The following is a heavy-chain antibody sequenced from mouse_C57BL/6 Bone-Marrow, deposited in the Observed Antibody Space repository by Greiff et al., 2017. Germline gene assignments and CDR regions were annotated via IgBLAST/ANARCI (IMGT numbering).Heavy chain of an antibody. CDR3: ARNSNYYYAMDY. Sequence: LVEPGASVKISCKASGYAFSSSWMNWVKQRPGKGLEWIGRIYPGDGDTNYNGKFKGKATLTADKSSSTAYMQLSSLTSEDSAVYFCARNSNYYYAMDYWGQGTSVTVSS. V-gene: IGHV1-82*01. J-gene: IGHJ4*01. CDR2: IYPGDGDT. CDR1: GYAFSSSW. D-gene: IGHD2-5*01.